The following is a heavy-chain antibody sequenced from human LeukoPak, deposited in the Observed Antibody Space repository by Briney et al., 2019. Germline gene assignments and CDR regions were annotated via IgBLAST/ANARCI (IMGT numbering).Heavy chain of an antibody. CDR1: GFRFSDYP. CDR3: ARRGPDRALDY. Sequence: GGSLRLSCGGSGFRFSDYPMDWVRQAPGKGPEWVARIRGKTNGYTTEYAASVRNRFIISRDDSKNSLYFQLNSLKSEDTAVYYCARRGPDRALDYWGQGTMVTVSS. D-gene: IGHD1-26*01. V-gene: IGHV3-72*01. J-gene: IGHJ4*02. CDR2: IRGKTNGYTT.